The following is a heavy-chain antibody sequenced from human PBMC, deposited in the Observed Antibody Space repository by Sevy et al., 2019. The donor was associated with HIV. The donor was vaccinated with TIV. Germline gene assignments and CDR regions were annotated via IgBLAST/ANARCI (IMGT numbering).Heavy chain of an antibody. J-gene: IGHJ5*02. V-gene: IGHV1-69*06. CDR2: IIPIFGTA. CDR1: GGTFSSYA. D-gene: IGHD6-13*01. CDR3: ASYSSSWYGLGWFDP. Sequence: ASVKVSCKASGGTFSSYAISWVRQAPGQGLEWMGGIIPIFGTANYAQKFQGRVTITADKSMSTAYMELSSLRSEDTAVYYCASYSSSWYGLGWFDPWGQGTLVTVSS.